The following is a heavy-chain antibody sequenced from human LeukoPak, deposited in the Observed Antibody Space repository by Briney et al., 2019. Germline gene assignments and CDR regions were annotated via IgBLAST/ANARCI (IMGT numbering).Heavy chain of an antibody. CDR1: GYIFSDYY. Sequence: GASVKVSCKASGYIFSDYYMHWVRQAPGQGLEWLGWINPKSGAADYAQQFRGRVTMTRDTSINTDYMEMKRVTSDDTAVYYCARGVEAETSPLDFWRQGTLVIVS. J-gene: IGHJ4*02. D-gene: IGHD2-15*01. CDR3: ARGVEAETSPLDF. V-gene: IGHV1-2*02. CDR2: INPKSGAA.